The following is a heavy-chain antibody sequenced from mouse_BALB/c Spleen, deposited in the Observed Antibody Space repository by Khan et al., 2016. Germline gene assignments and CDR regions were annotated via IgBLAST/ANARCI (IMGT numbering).Heavy chain of an antibody. Sequence: QIQLVQSGPELKKPGETVKISCKASGYTFTNYGMTWVKQAPGKGLKWMGWINTNTGEPKYAEDFKGRFAFSLETSANTAYLQINNLKNEDTATYFCERYGTGTWFAYWGQGTLVTVSA. CDR2: INTNTGEP. CDR3: ERYGTGTWFAY. J-gene: IGHJ3*01. CDR1: GYTFTNYG. V-gene: IGHV9-3*02. D-gene: IGHD2-1*01.